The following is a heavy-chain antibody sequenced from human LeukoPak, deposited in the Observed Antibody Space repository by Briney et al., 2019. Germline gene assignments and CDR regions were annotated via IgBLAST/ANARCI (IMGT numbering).Heavy chain of an antibody. J-gene: IGHJ3*02. V-gene: IGHV3-48*04. D-gene: IGHD3-16*01. Sequence: GGSLRLSCAASGFTFSSYSINWIRQAPGKGLEWVSYISGSSDAIYYVDSVKGRFTVSRDNAKNSLCLQMNNLRADDTAVYYCARGLGIWGLWTAFDIGGKGKMVPVSS. CDR1: GFTFSSYS. CDR3: ARGLGIWGLWTAFDI. CDR2: ISGSSDAI.